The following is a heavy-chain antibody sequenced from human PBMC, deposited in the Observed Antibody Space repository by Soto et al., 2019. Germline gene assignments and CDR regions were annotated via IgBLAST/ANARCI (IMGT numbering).Heavy chain of an antibody. J-gene: IGHJ6*02. CDR3: ARDSPYGSGSYYYGMDV. Sequence: SETLSLTCTVSGGSISSGGYYWSWIRQHPGKGLEWIGYIYYSGSTYYSPSLKSRVTISVDTSKNQFSLKLSSVTAADTAVYYCARDSPYGSGSYYYGMDVWGQGTTFTVSS. D-gene: IGHD3-10*01. V-gene: IGHV4-30-4*08. CDR2: IYYSGST. CDR1: GGSISSGGYY.